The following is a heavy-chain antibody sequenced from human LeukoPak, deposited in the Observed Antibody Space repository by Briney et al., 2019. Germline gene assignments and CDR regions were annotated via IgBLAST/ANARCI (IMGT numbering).Heavy chain of an antibody. J-gene: IGHJ5*02. D-gene: IGHD3-16*01. Sequence: SETLSLTCTVSGGSISSYYWSWIRQPPGKGLEWIGYIYYSGSTNYNPSLKSRVTMSVDASKKQFSLKLRFLTAEDTAVYFCARGYMGGFDAWGQGTLVTASS. CDR2: IYYSGST. V-gene: IGHV4-59*01. CDR1: GGSISSYY. CDR3: ARGYMGGFDA.